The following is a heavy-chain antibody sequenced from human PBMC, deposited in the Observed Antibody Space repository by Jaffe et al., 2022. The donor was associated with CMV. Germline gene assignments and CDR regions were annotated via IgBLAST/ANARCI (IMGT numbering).Heavy chain of an antibody. Sequence: EVQLVESGGGLVKPGGSLRLSCAASGFTFSSYSMNWVRQAPGKGLEWVSSISSSSSYIYYADSVKGRFTISRDNAKNSLYLQMNSLRAEDTAVYYCARDWEAGAGSYYYYGMDVWGQGTTVTVSS. CDR3: ARDWEAGAGSYYYYGMDV. J-gene: IGHJ6*02. D-gene: IGHD1-26*01. V-gene: IGHV3-21*01. CDR1: GFTFSSYS. CDR2: ISSSSSYI.